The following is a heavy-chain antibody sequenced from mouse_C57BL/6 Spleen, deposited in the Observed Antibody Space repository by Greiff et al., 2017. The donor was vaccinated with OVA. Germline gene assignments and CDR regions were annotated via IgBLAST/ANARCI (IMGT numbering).Heavy chain of an antibody. CDR1: GFTFSSYP. D-gene: IGHD1-1*01. CDR3: ARQHYGTSQAWFAY. CDR2: ISGGGGNT. Sequence: VQLVASGGGLVKPGGSLKLSCAASGFTFSSYPMSWVRQTPEKRLEWVATISGGGGNTYYPDSVKGRFTISRDNAKNTLYLQMSSLRSEDTALYYCARQHYGTSQAWFAYWGQGTLVTVSA. J-gene: IGHJ3*01. V-gene: IGHV5-9*01.